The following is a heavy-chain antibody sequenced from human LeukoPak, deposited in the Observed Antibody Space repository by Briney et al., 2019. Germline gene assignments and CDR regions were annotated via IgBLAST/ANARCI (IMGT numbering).Heavy chain of an antibody. CDR2: IIPMFDTP. Sequence: GASVKVSCKASGGTFSNYGISWVRQAPGQGLEWMGGIIPMFDTPNYAQKFQDRVTITADESTSTSHMELGSLRSEDRAVYYCAATYCISRSCHAHFDSWGQGTLITVSS. J-gene: IGHJ4*02. CDR3: AATYCISRSCHAHFDS. V-gene: IGHV1-69*01. CDR1: GGTFSNYG. D-gene: IGHD3-3*02.